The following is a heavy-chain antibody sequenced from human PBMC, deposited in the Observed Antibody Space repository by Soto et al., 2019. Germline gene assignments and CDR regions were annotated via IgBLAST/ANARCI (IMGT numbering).Heavy chain of an antibody. CDR1: GMTFRNFG. D-gene: IGHD6-19*01. J-gene: IGHJ5*01. V-gene: IGHV3-33*01. Sequence: QLQLVESGGGVVQPGTSLRLSCAASGMTFRNFGMHWFRQAPGKGLEWVAVIFYDGSKTYYAESVKGRFTISRDNSKKTLYLQMNSLRVEDTAVYYCARDISSGWFDFWGQGTLVTVSS. CDR3: ARDISSGWFDF. CDR2: IFYDGSKT.